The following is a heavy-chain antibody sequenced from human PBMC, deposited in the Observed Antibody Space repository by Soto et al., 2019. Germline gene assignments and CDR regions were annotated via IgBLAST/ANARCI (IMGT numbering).Heavy chain of an antibody. CDR1: GGSISSSSYY. CDR3: ARRDSDTDGGFDY. D-gene: IGHD3-16*01. Sequence: QLQLQESGPGLVKPSETLSLTCTVSGGSISSSSYYWGWIRQPPGKGLEWIGSIYYSGSTYYNPSLKSRVTISVDTSKNQFSLKLSSVTAADTAVYYCARRDSDTDGGFDYWGQGILVTVSS. J-gene: IGHJ4*02. V-gene: IGHV4-39*01. CDR2: IYYSGST.